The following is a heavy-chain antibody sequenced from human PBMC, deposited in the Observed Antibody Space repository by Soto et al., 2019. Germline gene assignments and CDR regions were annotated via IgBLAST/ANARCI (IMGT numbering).Heavy chain of an antibody. CDR2: NDPSDSYT. V-gene: IGHV5-10-1*01. J-gene: IGHJ6*02. CDR3: ARHHIAVAGTGPHYYYYGMDV. Sequence: PGESLKISCKGSGYSFTSYWISWVRQMPGKGLEWMGRNDPSDSYTNYSPSFQGHVTISADKSISTAYLQWSSLKASDTAMYYCARHHIAVAGTGPHYYYYGMDVWGQGTMVTVSS. CDR1: GYSFTSYW. D-gene: IGHD6-19*01.